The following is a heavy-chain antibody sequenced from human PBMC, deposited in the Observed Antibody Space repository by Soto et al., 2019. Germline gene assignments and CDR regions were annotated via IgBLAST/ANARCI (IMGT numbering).Heavy chain of an antibody. J-gene: IGHJ3*02. V-gene: IGHV4-31*03. D-gene: IGHD1-1*01. CDR1: GGSISSGGYY. CDR2: IYYSGST. CDR3: ARATTGTTHGAFDI. Sequence: PSETLSLTCTVSGGSISSGGYYWSWIRQHPGKGLEWIGYIYYSGSTYYNPSLKSRVTISVDTSKNQFSLKLSSVTAADTAVYYCARATTGTTHGAFDIWGQGTMVTVSS.